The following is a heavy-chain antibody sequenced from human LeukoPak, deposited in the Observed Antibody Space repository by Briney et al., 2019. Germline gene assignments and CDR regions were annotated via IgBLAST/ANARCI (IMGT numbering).Heavy chain of an antibody. CDR3: AKHVVGAINYFDY. J-gene: IGHJ4*02. Sequence: GGSLRLSCAASGFTFSSFSNFAMSWVRQAPGEGLECVSVISGSGGSTYYADSVKGRFSISRDNSKKTLDLQMNSLRAEDTAVYFCAKHVVGAINYFDYWGQGTLVTVSS. D-gene: IGHD1-26*01. CDR1: GFTFSSFSNFA. V-gene: IGHV3-23*01. CDR2: ISGSGGST.